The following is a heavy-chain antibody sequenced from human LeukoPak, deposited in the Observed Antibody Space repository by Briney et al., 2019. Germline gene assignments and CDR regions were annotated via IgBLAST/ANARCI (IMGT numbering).Heavy chain of an antibody. V-gene: IGHV3-30*02. CDR2: IRSDGSKT. J-gene: IGHJ6*02. CDR3: ANRYCTSASCRSGMEV. CDR1: GFTFSNYG. Sequence: GGSLRLSCAASGFTFSNYGMHWVRQAPGKGLEWAALIRSDGSKTYSADSVKGRFTISRDNSKNTLYLQMNSLRPEDTAVYYCANRYCTSASCRSGMEVWGQGTTVTVSS. D-gene: IGHD2-2*01.